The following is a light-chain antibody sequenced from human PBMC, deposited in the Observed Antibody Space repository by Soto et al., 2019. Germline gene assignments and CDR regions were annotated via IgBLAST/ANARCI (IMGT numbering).Light chain of an antibody. CDR3: QQYGSTPFT. Sequence: EMVLTQSPGTLSLSPGERATLSCRASQSINNYLAWYQQRRRQAPRVLSYDASIRATGIPDRFSGSGSGTAFTPPISSLEPADFAVYYCQQYGSTPFTFGPGTKVDIK. V-gene: IGKV3-20*01. CDR2: DAS. CDR1: QSINNY. J-gene: IGKJ3*01.